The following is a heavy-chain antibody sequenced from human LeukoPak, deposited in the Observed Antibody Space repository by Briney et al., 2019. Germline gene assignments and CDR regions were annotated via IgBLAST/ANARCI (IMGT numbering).Heavy chain of an antibody. J-gene: IGHJ4*02. V-gene: IGHV1-18*01. CDR1: GYTFISYG. Sequence: ASVKVSCKTSGYTFISYGISWVRQAPGQGLEWMGWISAYNGNTNYAQKFQGRVSMTTDTSTSTAYMELRSLRADDTAVYHCARDKGMVGYCSGGSCYWPFDYWDQGTLVIVSS. CDR3: ARDKGMVGYCSGGSCYWPFDY. D-gene: IGHD2-15*01. CDR2: ISAYNGNT.